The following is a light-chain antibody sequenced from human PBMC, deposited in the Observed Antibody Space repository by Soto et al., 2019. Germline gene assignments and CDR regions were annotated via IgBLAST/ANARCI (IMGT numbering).Light chain of an antibody. V-gene: IGKV1-8*01. Sequence: AIRTTLSPSTGSASTGDRVTITCRASQGISSYFAWYQQKPGKAPKLLIYAASTLQSGVPSRFSGSGSGTDFTLTISCLQSEDFATYYCQQYYSYPQTFGQGTKVDIK. CDR1: QGISSY. CDR2: AAS. J-gene: IGKJ1*01. CDR3: QQYYSYPQT.